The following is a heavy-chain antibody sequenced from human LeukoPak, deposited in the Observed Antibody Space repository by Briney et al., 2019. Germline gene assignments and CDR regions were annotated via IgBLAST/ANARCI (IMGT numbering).Heavy chain of an antibody. D-gene: IGHD1-26*01. CDR3: ARLVGALRAFDY. V-gene: IGHV4-39*01. J-gene: IGHJ4*02. CDR2: IYYSGTT. Sequence: SETLSLTCTVSGGSISSSSYYWGWIRQPPGKGLEWIGSIYYSGTTYFNPSLKSRVTISVDTSKNQFSLKLSSVTAADTAVYYCARLVGALRAFDYWGQGTLVTVSS. CDR1: GGSISSSSYY.